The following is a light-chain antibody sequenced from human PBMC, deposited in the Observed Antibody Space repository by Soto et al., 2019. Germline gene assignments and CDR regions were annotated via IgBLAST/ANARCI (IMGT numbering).Light chain of an antibody. CDR2: AAS. J-gene: IGKJ2*01. CDR1: QDINNY. Sequence: DIQMTQSPSSLSPSVGDRVTITCQASQDINNYLNWYQQKPGKAPKLLIYAASNLETGVPSRFSGSGSGTDFTFTISSLQPEDIATYYCQQYDNLPRTFGQGTKLEIK. CDR3: QQYDNLPRT. V-gene: IGKV1-33*01.